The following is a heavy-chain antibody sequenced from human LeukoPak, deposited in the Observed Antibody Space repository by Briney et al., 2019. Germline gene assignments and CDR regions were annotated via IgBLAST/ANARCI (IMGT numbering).Heavy chain of an antibody. CDR3: ARDLTRLRLGELSLGE. J-gene: IGHJ4*02. D-gene: IGHD3-16*02. CDR1: GFTFSDYY. V-gene: IGHV3-11*01. Sequence: PGGSLRLSCAASGFTFSDYYMSSIRQAAGKGLEWVSYISSSGSTIYYADSVKGRFTISRDNAKNSLYLQMNSLRAEDTAVYYCARDLTRLRLGELSLGEWGQGTLVTVSS. CDR2: ISSSGSTI.